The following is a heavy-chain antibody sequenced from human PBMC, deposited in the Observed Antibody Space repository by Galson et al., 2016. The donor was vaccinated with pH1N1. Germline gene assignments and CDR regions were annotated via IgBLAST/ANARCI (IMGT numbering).Heavy chain of an antibody. Sequence: QSGAEVKKPGESLKISCQGSGYGFSSHWIGWVRQMPGKGLEWMGIIYPGDSDTKYSPSFQGQVTFSADKSIKTADLQWSSLKASDTAMYFCARRSAVAGVDYWGQGTLVTVSS. D-gene: IGHD6-19*01. V-gene: IGHV5-51*01. CDR3: ARRSAVAGVDY. J-gene: IGHJ4*02. CDR2: IYPGDSDT. CDR1: GYGFSSHW.